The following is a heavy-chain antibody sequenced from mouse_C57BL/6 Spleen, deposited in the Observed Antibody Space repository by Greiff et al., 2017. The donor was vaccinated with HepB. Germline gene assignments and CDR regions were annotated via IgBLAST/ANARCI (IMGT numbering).Heavy chain of an antibody. J-gene: IGHJ3*01. CDR1: GYTFTSYW. Sequence: QVQLQQPGAELVKPGASVKLSCKASGYTFTSYWMHWVKQRPGQGLEWIGMIHPNSGSTNYNEKFKSKATLTVDKSSSTAYMHLSSLTSEDSAVYFCARNDYGSTLFAYWGQGTLVTVSA. V-gene: IGHV1-64*01. D-gene: IGHD1-1*01. CDR2: IHPNSGST. CDR3: ARNDYGSTLFAY.